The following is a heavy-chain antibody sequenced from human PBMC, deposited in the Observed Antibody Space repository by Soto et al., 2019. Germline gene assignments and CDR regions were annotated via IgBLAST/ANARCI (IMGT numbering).Heavy chain of an antibody. CDR3: ARTFHVLSYFDD. CDR1: GGSISSYY. J-gene: IGHJ4*02. D-gene: IGHD3-10*01. Sequence: SETLSLTCTVSGGSISSYYWSWIRQPPGKGLEWIGYIYYSGSTNYNPSLKSRVTISVDTSKNQFSLKLSSVTAADTAVYYCARTFHVLSYFDDWGQGTLVTVSS. CDR2: IYYSGST. V-gene: IGHV4-59*01.